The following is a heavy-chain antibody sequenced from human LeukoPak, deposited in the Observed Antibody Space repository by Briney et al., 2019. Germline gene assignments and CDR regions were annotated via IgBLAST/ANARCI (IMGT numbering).Heavy chain of an antibody. V-gene: IGHV1-69*04. CDR3: AGSVVVVGTSAFDI. D-gene: IGHD2-15*01. Sequence: SVKVSCKASGGTFSSYAISWVRQAPGQGLEWMGRIIPILGIANYPQKFQGRVTITADKSTSTAYMELSSLRSEDTAVYYCAGSVVVVGTSAFDIWGQGTMVTVSS. J-gene: IGHJ3*02. CDR2: IIPILGIA. CDR1: GGTFSSYA.